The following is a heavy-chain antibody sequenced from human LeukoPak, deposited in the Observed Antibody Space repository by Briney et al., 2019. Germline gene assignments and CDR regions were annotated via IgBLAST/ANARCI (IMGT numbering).Heavy chain of an antibody. CDR3: AGLVGATTRYFDY. D-gene: IGHD1-26*01. V-gene: IGHV4-4*02. CDR2: IYHSGST. CDR1: GGSISSSNW. J-gene: IGHJ4*02. Sequence: SETLSLTCAVSGGSISSSNWWSWVRQPPGKGLEWIGEIYHSGSTNYNPSLKSRVTISVDKSKSQFSLKLSSVTAADTAVYYCAGLVGATTRYFDYWGQGTLVTVSS.